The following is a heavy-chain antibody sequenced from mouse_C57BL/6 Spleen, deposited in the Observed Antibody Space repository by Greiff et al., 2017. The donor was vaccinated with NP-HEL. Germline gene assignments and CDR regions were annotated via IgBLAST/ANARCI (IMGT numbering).Heavy chain of an antibody. CDR2: IDPSDSYT. CDR3: ARGRDWYFDV. J-gene: IGHJ1*03. Sequence: QVHVKQPGAELVMPGASVKLSCKASGYTFTSYWMHWVKQRPGQGLEWIGEIDPSDSYTNYNQKFKGKSTLTVDKSSSTAYMQLSSLTSEDSAVYYCARGRDWYFDVWGTGTTVTVSS. CDR1: GYTFTSYW. V-gene: IGHV1-69*01.